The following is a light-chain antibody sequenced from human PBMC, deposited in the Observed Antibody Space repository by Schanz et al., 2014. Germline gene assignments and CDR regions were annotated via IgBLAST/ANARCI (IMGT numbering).Light chain of an antibody. CDR3: QQRSNWPLT. Sequence: EIVLTQSPGTLSLSPGDRASLSCRASQTVSSSYLAWYQQKPGQAPRLLIYGASSRATGIPDRFSGSGSGTDFTLTISRLEPEDFAVYYCQQRSNWPLTFGGGTKVEIK. V-gene: IGKV3D-20*02. CDR2: GAS. CDR1: QTVSSSY. J-gene: IGKJ4*01.